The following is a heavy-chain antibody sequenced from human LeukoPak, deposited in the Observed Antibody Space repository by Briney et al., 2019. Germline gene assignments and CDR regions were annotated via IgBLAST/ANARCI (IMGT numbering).Heavy chain of an antibody. D-gene: IGHD6-13*01. CDR2: ISSSGSTI. CDR1: GFTFSSYE. V-gene: IGHV3-48*03. Sequence: GGSLRLSCAASGFTFSSYEMNWVRQAPGKGLEWVSYISSSGSTIYYADSVKGRFTVSRDNGKDAHYLQMNSLRVEDTAVYYCARGRYSLFELVLDVWGKGTTVTISS. CDR3: ARGRYSLFELVLDV. J-gene: IGHJ6*04.